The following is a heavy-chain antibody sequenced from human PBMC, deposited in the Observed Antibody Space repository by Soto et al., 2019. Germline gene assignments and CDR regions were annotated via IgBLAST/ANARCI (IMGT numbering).Heavy chain of an antibody. CDR2: ISDDGSTA. Sequence: PWWSLRLSCAVSGFTFTAHWMHWVRQVPGKGLTWVSRISDDGSTATYAESVKGRFIISRDNAKNSLYLEMNTLRADDSGLYFCARGPRVSSTGTGAHWGRGTLVTVSS. D-gene: IGHD1-1*01. V-gene: IGHV3-74*01. CDR3: ARGPRVSSTGTGAH. CDR1: GFTFTAHW. J-gene: IGHJ4*02.